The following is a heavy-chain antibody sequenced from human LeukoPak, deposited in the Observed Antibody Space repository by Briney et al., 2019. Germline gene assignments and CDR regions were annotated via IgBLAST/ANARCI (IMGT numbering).Heavy chain of an antibody. CDR2: VNPKNGAT. V-gene: IGHV1-2*02. CDR3: ARLALSPTLDY. CDR1: GYTFTDYY. Sequence: ASVKVSCKASGYTFTDYYFHWVRQAPGQELEWMGFVNPKNGATNYAQKFQGRVTMTRDTSISTAYMELSSLRSDDTAVYFCARLALSPTLDYWGQGTLVTVSS. D-gene: IGHD2-15*01. J-gene: IGHJ4*02.